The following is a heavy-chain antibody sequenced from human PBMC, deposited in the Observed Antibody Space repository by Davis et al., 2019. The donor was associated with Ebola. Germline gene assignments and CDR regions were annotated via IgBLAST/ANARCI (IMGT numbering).Heavy chain of an antibody. Sequence: SETLSLTCTVSGGSISSYYWSWIRQPPGKGLEWIGYIYYSGSTNYNPSLKSRATISVDTSKNQFSLILSSVTAADTAMYYCARHHGGNSGYDLDYWGQGTLVTVSS. CDR1: GGSISSYY. V-gene: IGHV4-59*08. J-gene: IGHJ4*02. CDR2: IYYSGST. CDR3: ARHHGGNSGYDLDY. D-gene: IGHD5-12*01.